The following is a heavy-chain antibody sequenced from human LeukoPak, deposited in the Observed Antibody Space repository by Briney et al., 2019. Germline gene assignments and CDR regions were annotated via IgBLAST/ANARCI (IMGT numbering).Heavy chain of an antibody. CDR2: ISGSGGST. CDR3: AKGTHYYDSSGYLFYFDY. CDR1: GFTFSNYA. V-gene: IGHV3-23*01. J-gene: IGHJ4*02. Sequence: GGSLRLSCVASGFTFSNYAMSWVRQAPGKGLEWVSGISGSGGSTYYADSVKGRFTISRGNSKNTWSLQMNSLRAEDTAVYYCAKGTHYYDSSGYLFYFDYWGQGTLVTVSS. D-gene: IGHD3-22*01.